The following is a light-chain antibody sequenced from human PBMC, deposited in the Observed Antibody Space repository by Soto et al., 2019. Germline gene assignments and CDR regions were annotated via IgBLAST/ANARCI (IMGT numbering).Light chain of an antibody. CDR2: GAS. V-gene: IGKV3-15*01. Sequence: IVMTQAPATLSMSPWLRATLSCRASQSVSSNFARYQQKAGQAPRLLIYGASTRATGIPARFSCSGSGTEFTLTISSLQSKGIAGYVLLRYSSWPPLTGGGGTKVDIK. CDR1: QSVSSN. J-gene: IGKJ4*01. CDR3: LRYSSWPPLT.